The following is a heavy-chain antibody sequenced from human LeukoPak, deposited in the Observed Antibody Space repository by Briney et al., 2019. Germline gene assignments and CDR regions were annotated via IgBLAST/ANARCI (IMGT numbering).Heavy chain of an antibody. CDR2: IWYDGSNK. Sequence: GRFLRLSCAASGFTFSSYGMHWVRQAPGKGLEWVAVIWYDGSNKYYADSVKGRFTISRDNSKNTLYLQMNSLRAEDTAVYYCARDYYGSGSYSRTFDPWGQGTLVTVSS. D-gene: IGHD3-10*01. V-gene: IGHV3-33*01. J-gene: IGHJ5*02. CDR1: GFTFSSYG. CDR3: ARDYYGSGSYSRTFDP.